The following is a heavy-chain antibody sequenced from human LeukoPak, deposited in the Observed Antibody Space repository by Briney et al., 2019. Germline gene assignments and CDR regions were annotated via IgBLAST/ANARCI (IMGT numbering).Heavy chain of an antibody. D-gene: IGHD3-16*01. CDR3: AKLPTSAGDYVYMDY. Sequence: GGSLRLSCAASGFTFTSYAMTWVRQAPGKGLEWVSAISRSGNYTYYADSVRGQFTISRDNSKNTLYLQLSSLRAEDTAVYYCAKLPTSAGDYVYMDYWGQGTLVTVSS. CDR2: ISRSGNYT. V-gene: IGHV3-23*05. J-gene: IGHJ4*02. CDR1: GFTFTSYA.